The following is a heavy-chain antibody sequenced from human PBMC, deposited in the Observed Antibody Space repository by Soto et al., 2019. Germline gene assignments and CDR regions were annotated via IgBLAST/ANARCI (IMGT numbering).Heavy chain of an antibody. V-gene: IGHV4-59*01. Sequence: PSETLSLTCPFSGFSIISYYWRWIREPPGKGLEWIGYIYYSGSTNYNPSLKSRVTISVDTSKNQFSLKLSSVTAADTAVYYCARDSLSGADYYYYYYMDVWGKGTTVTVSS. CDR2: IYYSGST. CDR3: ARDSLSGADYYYYYYMDV. D-gene: IGHD1-26*01. CDR1: GFSIISYY. J-gene: IGHJ6*03.